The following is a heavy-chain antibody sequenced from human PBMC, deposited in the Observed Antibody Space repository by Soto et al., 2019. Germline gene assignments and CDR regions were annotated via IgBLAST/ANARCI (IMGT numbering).Heavy chain of an antibody. V-gene: IGHV1-3*01. CDR1: GYTFTSYA. CDR2: INAGNGNT. D-gene: IGHD1-26*01. CDR3: AKEEGGGATAFDY. J-gene: IGHJ4*02. Sequence: ASVKVSCKASGYTFTSYAMHWVRQAPGQRLEWMGWINAGNGNTKYSQKFQGRVTITRDTSASTAYMELSSLRAEDTAVYYCAKEEGGGATAFDYWGQGTLVTVSS.